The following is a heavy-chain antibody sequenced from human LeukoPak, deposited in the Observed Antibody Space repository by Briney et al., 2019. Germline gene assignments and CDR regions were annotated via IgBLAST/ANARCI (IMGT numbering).Heavy chain of an antibody. CDR3: ARGNPMVRSSGEIDY. Sequence: ASVKVSCKASGYTFTSYYMHWVRQAPGQGLEWMGIINPSGGSTSYAQKFQGRVTMTRDMSTSTVYMELSSLRSEDTAVYCCARGNPMVRSSGEIDYWGQGTLVTVSS. D-gene: IGHD3-10*01. CDR1: GYTFTSYY. CDR2: INPSGGST. J-gene: IGHJ4*02. V-gene: IGHV1-46*01.